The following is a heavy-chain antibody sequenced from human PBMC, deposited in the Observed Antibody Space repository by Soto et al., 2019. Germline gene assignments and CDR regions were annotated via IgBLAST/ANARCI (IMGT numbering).Heavy chain of an antibody. CDR3: AKEECSGGSCYSENRYYYGMDV. CDR2: ISYDGSNK. CDR1: GFTFSSYG. D-gene: IGHD2-15*01. J-gene: IGHJ6*02. Sequence: VQLVESGGGVVQPGRSLRLSCAASGFTFSSYGMHWVRQAPGKGLEWVAVISYDGSNKYYADSVKGRFTISRDNSKNTLYLQMNSLRAEDTAVYYCAKEECSGGSCYSENRYYYGMDVWGQGTTVTVSS. V-gene: IGHV3-30*18.